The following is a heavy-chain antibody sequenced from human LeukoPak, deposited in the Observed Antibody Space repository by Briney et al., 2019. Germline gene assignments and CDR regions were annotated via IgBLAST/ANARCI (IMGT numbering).Heavy chain of an antibody. V-gene: IGHV4-39*01. CDR1: GGSISRSSYY. D-gene: IGHD3-10*01. Sequence: SQTLSLTCTVSGGSISRSSYYWGWIRQPPGKGLEWIGSINYSGSTYYNPFLKSRVTISVDTSKNQFSLKLRSETAADTAVYYCARLGGSGSHFDYWGQGTLVTVSS. CDR2: INYSGST. J-gene: IGHJ4*02. CDR3: ARLGGSGSHFDY.